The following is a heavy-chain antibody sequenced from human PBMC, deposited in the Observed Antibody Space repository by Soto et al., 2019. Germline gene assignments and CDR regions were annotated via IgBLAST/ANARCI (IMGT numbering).Heavy chain of an antibody. CDR1: GGSFNSYF. D-gene: IGHD6-13*01. Sequence: QVQLQQWGAGLLKPSETLSLTCAVYGGSFNSYFWNWVRQPPGKGLEWIGEVTPGGRSNYNPSLKTRVSISKDTSKNQFSLEVNSVTAADTAVYYCATSGRSWPDSFDIWGPGAMVTVSS. J-gene: IGHJ3*02. CDR2: VTPGGRS. CDR3: ATSGRSWPDSFDI. V-gene: IGHV4-34*01.